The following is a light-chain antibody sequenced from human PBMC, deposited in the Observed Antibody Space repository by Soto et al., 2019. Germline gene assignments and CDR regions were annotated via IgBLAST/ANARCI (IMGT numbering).Light chain of an antibody. V-gene: IGLV2-14*01. Sequence: QSVLTQPASVSGSPGQSITISCTGTSSDVADYNYVSWYQQHPGKAPKLMIYEVSNRPSGVSNRFSGSKSDNAASLTISGLQAEDEADYYCNSYTKTKPWVFGNGTKSP. J-gene: IGLJ1*01. CDR2: EVS. CDR1: SSDVADYNY. CDR3: NSYTKTKPWV.